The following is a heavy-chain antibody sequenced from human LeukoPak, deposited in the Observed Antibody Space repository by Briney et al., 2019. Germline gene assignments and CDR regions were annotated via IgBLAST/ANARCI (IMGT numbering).Heavy chain of an antibody. CDR1: GGSISSYY. V-gene: IGHV4-59*01. CDR2: IYYSGST. Sequence: PSETLSLTCTVSGGSISSYYWSWIRQPPGKGLEWIGHIYYSGSTNYNPSLKSRVSISVDTSKNQFSLKLSSVTAADTAVYYCVRVRYYGLGSYNARPDDAFDIWGQGTMVTVSS. J-gene: IGHJ3*02. D-gene: IGHD3-10*01. CDR3: VRVRYYGLGSYNARPDDAFDI.